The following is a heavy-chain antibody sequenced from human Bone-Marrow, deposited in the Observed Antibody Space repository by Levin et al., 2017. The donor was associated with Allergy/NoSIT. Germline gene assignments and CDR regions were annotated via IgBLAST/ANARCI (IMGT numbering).Heavy chain of an antibody. CDR1: GYSFSGYW. V-gene: IGHV5-51*01. CDR3: ARLRGATLSQYSFDY. D-gene: IGHD5-12*01. CDR2: IYSGDSQT. Sequence: GESLKISCKASGYSFSGYWTGWVRQMPGKGLEWMGIIYSGDSQTRYSPSFQGQVTMSADKSISTAYLQWSSLKASDTAMYYGARLRGATLSQYSFDYWGQGTPVTVSS. J-gene: IGHJ4*02.